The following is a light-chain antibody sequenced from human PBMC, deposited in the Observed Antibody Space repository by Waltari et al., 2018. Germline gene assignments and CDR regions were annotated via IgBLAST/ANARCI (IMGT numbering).Light chain of an antibody. CDR1: SSDVGVYNY. CDR2: EVS. J-gene: IGLJ2*01. CDR3: SSYAGSNDVA. Sequence: QSALTQPPSASGSPGQSVTISCTGTSSDVGVYNYVSWYQQHPGKAPKLMICEVSKRPSGVPGRCSGSKSGNTASLPVSGLQAEDEADYYCSSYAGSNDVAFGGGTKLSVL. V-gene: IGLV2-8*01.